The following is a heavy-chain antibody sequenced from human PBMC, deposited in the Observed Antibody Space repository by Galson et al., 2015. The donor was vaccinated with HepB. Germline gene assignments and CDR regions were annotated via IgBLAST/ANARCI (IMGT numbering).Heavy chain of an antibody. V-gene: IGHV5-51*01. CDR1: GYTFTRYW. CDR3: ARYPPTGLGSYSADY. CDR2: IYPGDSDT. D-gene: IGHD3-10*01. Sequence: QSGAEVKKPGESLKISCKGSGYTFTRYWIAWVRQMPEKGLEWMGIIYPGDSDTRYSPSFQGQVTISADKSISTAYLQWSSLKASDTAIYYCARYPPTGLGSYSADYWGQGTLVTVSS. J-gene: IGHJ4*02.